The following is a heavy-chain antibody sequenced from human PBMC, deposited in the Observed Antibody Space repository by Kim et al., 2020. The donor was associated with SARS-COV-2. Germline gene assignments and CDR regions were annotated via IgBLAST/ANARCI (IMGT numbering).Heavy chain of an antibody. CDR2: ISSSRHT. J-gene: IGHJ5*02. D-gene: IGHD6-19*01. CDR3: ARAIAEAGTTWLAP. Sequence: GGSLRLSCAASGFTFSDYYMSWIRQAPGKGLEWVSYISSSRHTNYADSAKGRFTITRDNAKNSLYRQMNSLRAEDTAVYYCARAIAEAGTTWLAPWGQGTPVT. V-gene: IGHV3-11*06. CDR1: GFTFSDYY.